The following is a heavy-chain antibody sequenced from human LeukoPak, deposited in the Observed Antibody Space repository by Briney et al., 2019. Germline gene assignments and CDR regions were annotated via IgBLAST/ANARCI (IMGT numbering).Heavy chain of an antibody. D-gene: IGHD1-14*01. J-gene: IGHJ6*03. V-gene: IGHV3-7*01. CDR2: LNQDGSEK. Sequence: PGGSLRLPCAASGLTFSSYWMSWVRQTPGKGLEWVANLNQDGSEKHYVDSAKGRFTISRDNAKNSLYLQMNSLRGEDTAVYYCAKLTRGYYYYMDVWGKGTTVPVSS. CDR1: GLTFSSYW. CDR3: AKLTRGYYYYMDV.